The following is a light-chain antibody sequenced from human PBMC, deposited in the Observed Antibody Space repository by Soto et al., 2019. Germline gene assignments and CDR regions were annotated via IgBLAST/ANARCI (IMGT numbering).Light chain of an antibody. CDR1: SSDVGGYNH. Sequence: QSVLTQPASVSGSPGQSITISCTGTSSDVGGYNHVSWYQHHPGKAPKLMIYEVSNRPSGVSNRFSGSKSGNTASLTISGLQADDEADYYCSSYTSSSTQVFGTGTKVTV. V-gene: IGLV2-14*01. CDR2: EVS. CDR3: SSYTSSSTQV. J-gene: IGLJ1*01.